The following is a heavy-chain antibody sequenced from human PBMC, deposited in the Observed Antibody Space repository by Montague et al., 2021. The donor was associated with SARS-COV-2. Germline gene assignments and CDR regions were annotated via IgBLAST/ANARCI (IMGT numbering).Heavy chain of an antibody. CDR1: GDSINNSRYY. CDR2: IYYSGSS. V-gene: IGHV4-39*01. Sequence: SETLSLTCSVSGDSINNSRYYWGWIRQPPGKGLEWIGTIYYSGSSYYNPSLKIRVTISVDTSKDQFSLKLNSVTATDTAVYYCARLESTRGVIISWDFHIWGQGTKVTVSS. CDR3: ARLESTRGVIISWDFHI. J-gene: IGHJ3*02. D-gene: IGHD3-10*01.